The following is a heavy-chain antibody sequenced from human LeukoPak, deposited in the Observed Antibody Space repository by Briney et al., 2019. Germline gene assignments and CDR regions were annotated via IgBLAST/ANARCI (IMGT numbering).Heavy chain of an antibody. Sequence: SETLSLTCTVSGGSISSYYWSWIRQPAGKGLEWIGRIYTSGSTNFNPSLKSRVTMSVDTSKNQFSLKLSSVTAADTAVYYCARDGGCSGGSCYSNWGQGTLVTVSS. CDR2: IYTSGST. CDR1: GGSISSYY. V-gene: IGHV4-4*07. CDR3: ARDGGCSGGSCYSN. J-gene: IGHJ4*02. D-gene: IGHD2-15*01.